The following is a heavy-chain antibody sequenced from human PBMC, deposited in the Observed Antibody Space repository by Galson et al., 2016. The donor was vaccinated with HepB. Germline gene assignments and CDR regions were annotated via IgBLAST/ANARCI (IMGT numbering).Heavy chain of an antibody. J-gene: IGHJ4*02. D-gene: IGHD6-19*01. CDR2: IRSASYGGTT. V-gene: IGHV3-49*03. CDR1: GFAFGDHA. CDR3: TRAMRQWLPRYLFDY. Sequence: SLRLSCAASGFAFGDHAMTWFRQAPGKGMEWVAFIRSASYGGTTEYAASVKGRFTISRDDSKSIAYLQMNNLKTGDTAVYYCTRAMRQWLPRYLFDYWGPGTLVTVSS.